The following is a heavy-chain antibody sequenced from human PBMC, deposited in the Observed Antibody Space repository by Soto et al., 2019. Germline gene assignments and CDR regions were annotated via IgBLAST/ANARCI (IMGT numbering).Heavy chain of an antibody. Sequence: ESLKISCKGSGYSFTSYWIGWVRQMPGKGLEWMGIIYPGDSDTRYSPSFQGQVTISADKSISTAYLQWSSLKASDTAMYYCARAFNYYDSSGYYHMFDYWGQGSLVTVSS. V-gene: IGHV5-51*01. CDR1: GYSFTSYW. J-gene: IGHJ4*02. CDR3: ARAFNYYDSSGYYHMFDY. CDR2: IYPGDSDT. D-gene: IGHD3-22*01.